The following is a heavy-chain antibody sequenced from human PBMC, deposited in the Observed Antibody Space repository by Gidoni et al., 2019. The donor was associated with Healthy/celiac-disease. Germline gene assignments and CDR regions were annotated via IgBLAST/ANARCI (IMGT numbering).Heavy chain of an antibody. J-gene: IGHJ4*02. D-gene: IGHD1-26*01. V-gene: IGHV3-33*01. CDR3: ARDFLPGSYTPFDY. Sequence: QVQLVESGGGVVQHGRSRRLSCAASGFTFRSYGMHWVRQAPGKGLGGVAVIWYDGSNKYYAASVKGRLPISRDNSKNTLYLQLNSLRAEDTAVYYCARDFLPGSYTPFDYWGQGTLVTVSS. CDR2: IWYDGSNK. CDR1: GFTFRSYG.